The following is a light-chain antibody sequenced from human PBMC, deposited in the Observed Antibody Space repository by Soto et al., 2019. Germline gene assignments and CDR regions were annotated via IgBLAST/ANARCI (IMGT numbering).Light chain of an antibody. V-gene: IGKV3-15*01. CDR1: QSVSST. Sequence: EIVLTQSPGTLSLSPWERATLSCRASQSVSSTSLAWYQQKPGQAPRLLIYGASIRATGIPARFSGSGSGTEFTLTISTLQSEDFAIYYCQHYNNWPPWTFGQGTKVDIK. J-gene: IGKJ1*01. CDR3: QHYNNWPPWT. CDR2: GAS.